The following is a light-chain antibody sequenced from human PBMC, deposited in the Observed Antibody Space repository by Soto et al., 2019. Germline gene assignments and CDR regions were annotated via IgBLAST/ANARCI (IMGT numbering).Light chain of an antibody. Sequence: EIVLTQSPGTLSLSPGERVTLSCRASQNVYINSLAWYQQKPGQTPRLLIYGASTRAPAVPDRFSGSGSGTDFALSIDGLEPEDFAIYYCQQYGVSPLTFGPGTRVD. CDR1: QNVYINS. J-gene: IGKJ3*01. CDR3: QQYGVSPLT. CDR2: GAS. V-gene: IGKV3-20*01.